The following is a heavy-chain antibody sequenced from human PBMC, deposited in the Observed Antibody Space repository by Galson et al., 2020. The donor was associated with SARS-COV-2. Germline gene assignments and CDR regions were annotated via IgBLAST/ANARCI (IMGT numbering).Heavy chain of an antibody. Sequence: GGSLRLSCAASGFTFSSYWMSLVRQAPGKGLEWVANIKQDGSEKYYVDSVKGRFTISRDNAKNSLYLQMNSLRAEDTAVYYCARDFLEETGLMLGPNTYYYYGMDVWGQGTTVTVSS. D-gene: IGHD3-10*02. V-gene: IGHV3-7*01. J-gene: IGHJ6*02. CDR2: IKQDGSEK. CDR1: GFTFSSYW. CDR3: ARDFLEETGLMLGPNTYYYYGMDV.